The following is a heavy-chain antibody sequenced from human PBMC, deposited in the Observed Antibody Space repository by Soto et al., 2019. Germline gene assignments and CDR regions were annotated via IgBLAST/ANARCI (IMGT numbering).Heavy chain of an antibody. Sequence: QVKLQESGPGLVKPSQTLSLTCTVSGGSISSADYYGSWIRQHPGKGLECIGYVYYSGNTYYNPSLKSRVTISIATSKNHFSLQLSSVPAADTAAYYCARAFYSSRWIVNAFDIWGQGPMVSGS. CDR2: VYYSGNT. CDR3: ARAFYSSRWIVNAFDI. J-gene: IGHJ3*02. V-gene: IGHV4-31*03. D-gene: IGHD6-13*01. CDR1: GGSISSADYY.